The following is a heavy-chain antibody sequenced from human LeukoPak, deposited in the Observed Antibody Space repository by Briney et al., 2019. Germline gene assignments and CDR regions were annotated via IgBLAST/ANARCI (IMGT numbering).Heavy chain of an antibody. D-gene: IGHD3-10*01. J-gene: IGHJ4*02. CDR3: ARALGVIIPIFDY. CDR2: IYYSGST. V-gene: IGHV4-59*08. Sequence: SETLSLTCTVSGGSISSYYWSWIRQPPGKGLEWIGYIYYSGSTNYNPSLKSRVTISVDTSKNQFSLKLSSVTAADTAVYYCARALGVIIPIFDYWGQGTLVTVSS. CDR1: GGSISSYY.